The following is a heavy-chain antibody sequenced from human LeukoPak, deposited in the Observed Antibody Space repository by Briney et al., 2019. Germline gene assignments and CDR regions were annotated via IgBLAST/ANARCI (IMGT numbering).Heavy chain of an antibody. CDR3: AREVVVAATHAFDI. D-gene: IGHD2-15*01. CDR1: GGSISSGGYS. CDR2: IYHSGST. J-gene: IGHJ3*02. V-gene: IGHV4-30-2*01. Sequence: SETLSLTYAVSGGSISSGGYSWSWIRQPPGKGLEWIGYIYHSGSTYYNPSLKSRVTISVDRSKNQFSLKLSSVTAADTAVYYCAREVVVAATHAFDIWGQGTMVTVSS.